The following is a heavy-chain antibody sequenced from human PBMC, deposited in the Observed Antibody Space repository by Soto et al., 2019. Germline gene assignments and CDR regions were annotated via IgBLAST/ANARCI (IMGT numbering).Heavy chain of an antibody. CDR2: IYPGDSDT. Sequence: GESLITSCNGSGYSFTNSFIGGLRQTPGKGLEWMGIIYPGDSDTRYSPSFQGQVTISADKSISTAYLQWSSLKASDTAMYYCATAEKQQLPPRYWGQGTLVTAPQ. CDR3: ATAEKQQLPPRY. J-gene: IGHJ4*02. V-gene: IGHV5-51*01. D-gene: IGHD6-13*01. CDR1: GYSFTNSF.